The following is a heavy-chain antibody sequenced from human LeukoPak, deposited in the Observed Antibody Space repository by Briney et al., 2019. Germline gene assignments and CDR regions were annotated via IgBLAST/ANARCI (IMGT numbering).Heavy chain of an antibody. V-gene: IGHV4-39*02. CDR3: ARESGGYYDSSGYSTVDY. CDR1: DGSTTGYY. CDR2: IYYSGST. D-gene: IGHD3-22*01. J-gene: IGHJ4*02. Sequence: SETLSLTCSVSDGSTTGYYWGWIRQPPGKGLEWIGSIYYSGSTYYNPSLKSRVTISVDTSKNQFSLKLSSVTAADTAVYYCARESGGYYDSSGYSTVDYWGQGTLVTVSS.